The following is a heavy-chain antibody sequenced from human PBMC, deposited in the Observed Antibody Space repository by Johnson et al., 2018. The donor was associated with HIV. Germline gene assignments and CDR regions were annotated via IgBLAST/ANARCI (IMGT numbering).Heavy chain of an antibody. V-gene: IGHV3-7*03. CDR2: IKQDGSEK. J-gene: IGHJ3*02. CDR3: AREGMGGDIVVVPAARGAFDI. CDR1: GFTFSSYW. Sequence: EKLVESGGGVVQPGRSLRLSCAASGFTFSSYWMSWVRQAPGKGLEWVANIKQDGSEKYYVDSVKGRFTISRDNAKNSLYLQMNSLRAEDTALYYCAREGMGGDIVVVPAARGAFDIRGQGTMVTVSS. D-gene: IGHD2-2*01.